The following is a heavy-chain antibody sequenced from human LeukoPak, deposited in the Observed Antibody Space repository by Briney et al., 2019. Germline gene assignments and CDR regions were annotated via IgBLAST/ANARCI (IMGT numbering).Heavy chain of an antibody. CDR2: IKQDGSEK. D-gene: IGHD6-19*01. V-gene: IGHV3-7*01. Sequence: GGSPRLSCAASGFTFSSYWMSWVRQAPGKGLEWVANIKQDGSEKYYVDSVKGRFTISRDNAKNSLYLQMNSLRAEDTAVYYCARSTISGWFHAFDIWGQGTMVTVSS. CDR3: ARSTISGWFHAFDI. J-gene: IGHJ3*02. CDR1: GFTFSSYW.